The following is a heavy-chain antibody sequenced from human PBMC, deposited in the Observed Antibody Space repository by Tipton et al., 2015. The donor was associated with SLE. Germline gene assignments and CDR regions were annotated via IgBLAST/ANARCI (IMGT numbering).Heavy chain of an antibody. D-gene: IGHD4-17*01. V-gene: IGHV4-39*07. Sequence: TLSLTRTVSGGSISSSCYFWGWVRQPPGKGVEWIGSIYFSGNTCYNPSLKSRVTISVDTSKNQFSLRLASVTAADTAVYYCASLYGDYEGDAFDFWGQGTLVTVSS. CDR2: IYFSGNT. J-gene: IGHJ3*01. CDR1: GGSISSSCYF. CDR3: ASLYGDYEGDAFDF.